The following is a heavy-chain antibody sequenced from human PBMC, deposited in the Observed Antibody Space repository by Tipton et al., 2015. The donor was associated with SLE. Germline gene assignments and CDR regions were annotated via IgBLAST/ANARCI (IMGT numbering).Heavy chain of an antibody. V-gene: IGHV3-21*03. CDR2: ISSSSSYI. J-gene: IGHJ4*02. Sequence: SLRLSCAASGFTFSSYSMNWVRQAPGKGLEWVSSISSSSSYIYYADSVKGRFTIPRDNAKNSLYLQMNSLRAEDTAVYYCARENTGIAVAGNDYWGQGTLVTVSS. CDR3: ARENTGIAVAGNDY. D-gene: IGHD6-19*01. CDR1: GFTFSSYS.